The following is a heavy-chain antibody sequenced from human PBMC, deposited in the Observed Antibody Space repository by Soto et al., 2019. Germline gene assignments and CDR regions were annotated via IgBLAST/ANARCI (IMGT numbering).Heavy chain of an antibody. Sequence: VGSLRLSCAASGFTFPKYAMMWIRQAPGKGLEWISGILGSGGTYHADSVMGRFTISKDNSRNTLYLQMNSLRAEDTAVYYCARDTDVGGSYHFDYWGQGTLVTVSS. CDR2: ILGSGGT. CDR3: ARDTDVGGSYHFDY. J-gene: IGHJ4*02. D-gene: IGHD1-26*01. CDR1: GFTFPKYA. V-gene: IGHV3-23*01.